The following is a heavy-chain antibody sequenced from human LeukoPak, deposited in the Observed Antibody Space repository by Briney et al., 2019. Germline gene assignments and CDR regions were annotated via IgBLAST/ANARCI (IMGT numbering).Heavy chain of an antibody. CDR2: VNGDGSST. D-gene: IGHD4-17*01. Sequence: GGSLRLSCAASGVTFTSYWMHWVRQAPGKGLVWVSRVNGDGSSTTYADSVKGRFTISRDNAKNTLYLQMSSLRAEDTAVYYCARPQHGDLYAFDIWGQGTMVTVSS. CDR1: GVTFTSYW. J-gene: IGHJ3*02. V-gene: IGHV3-74*01. CDR3: ARPQHGDLYAFDI.